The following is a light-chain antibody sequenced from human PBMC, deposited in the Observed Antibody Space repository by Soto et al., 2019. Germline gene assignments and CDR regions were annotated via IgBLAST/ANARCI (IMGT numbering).Light chain of an antibody. J-gene: IGKJ1*01. CDR3: QQYDTYAQT. Sequence: DIQVTQSPSTVSASVGDRVTITCRASQSIDYWLAWYQQKPGKAPKLLIYEASNLERGVPSRFSGSGSGTRFTLTISSLQPDDFATYYCQQYDTYAQTFGQGTKVDI. CDR2: EAS. V-gene: IGKV1-5*03. CDR1: QSIDYW.